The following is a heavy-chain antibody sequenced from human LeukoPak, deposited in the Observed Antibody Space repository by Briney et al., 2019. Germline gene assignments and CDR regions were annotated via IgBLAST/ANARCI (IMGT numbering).Heavy chain of an antibody. Sequence: PGGSLRLSCAASGFTFSSYAMSWVRQAPGKGLEWVSAISGSGGSTYYADSVKGRFTISRDNSKNTLYLQMNSLRAEDTAVYYCAKNDLGNVAVAGSLFDYWGQGTLVTVSS. J-gene: IGHJ4*02. D-gene: IGHD6-19*01. CDR2: ISGSGGST. CDR1: GFTFSSYA. V-gene: IGHV3-23*01. CDR3: AKNDLGNVAVAGSLFDY.